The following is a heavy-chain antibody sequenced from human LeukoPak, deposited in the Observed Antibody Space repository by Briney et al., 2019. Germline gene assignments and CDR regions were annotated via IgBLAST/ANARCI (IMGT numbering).Heavy chain of an antibody. CDR2: IYYSGST. J-gene: IGHJ4*02. CDR1: GGSISSSSYY. V-gene: IGHV4-39*07. CDR3: ARDGYNPIDS. D-gene: IGHD5-24*01. Sequence: PSETLSLTCTVSGGSISSSSYYWGWIRQPPGKGLEWIGTIYYSGSTYYNPSLKSRVTISVDTSKNQFSLKLSSVTAADTAVYYCARDGYNPIDSWGQGTLATVSS.